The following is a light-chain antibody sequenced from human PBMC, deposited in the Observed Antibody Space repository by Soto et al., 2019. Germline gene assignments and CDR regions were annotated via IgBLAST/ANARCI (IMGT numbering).Light chain of an antibody. CDR3: QQYNNWPPT. V-gene: IGKV3-15*01. CDR2: GAS. CDR1: QSVSGN. J-gene: IGKJ5*01. Sequence: EIVMTQSPATLAVSPGERATHSCRASQSVSGNLAWYQQKPGQAPRLLIYGASTRATGIPARFSGSGSGTDFTLTISSLQSEDFAVYYCQQYNNWPPTFGQGTRLEIK.